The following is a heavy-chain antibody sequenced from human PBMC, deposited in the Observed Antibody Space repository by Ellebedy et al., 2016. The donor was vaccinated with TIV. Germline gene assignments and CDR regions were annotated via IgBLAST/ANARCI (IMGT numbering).Heavy chain of an antibody. CDR1: GGSFSGYY. CDR3: ARDTPGFWYFDL. J-gene: IGHJ2*01. CDR2: INHSGST. D-gene: IGHD2-2*02. V-gene: IGHV4-34*01. Sequence: SETLSLTXAVYGGSFSGYYWSWIRQPPGKGLEWIGEINHSGSTNYNPSLKSRVTISVDTSKNQFSLKLSSVTAADTAVYYCARDTPGFWYFDLWGRGTLVTVSS.